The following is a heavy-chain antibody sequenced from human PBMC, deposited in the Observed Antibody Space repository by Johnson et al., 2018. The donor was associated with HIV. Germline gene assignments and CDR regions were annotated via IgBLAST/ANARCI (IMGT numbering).Heavy chain of an antibody. CDR3: ARRSARSGGFDL. V-gene: IGHV3-30*02. D-gene: IGHD2-8*02. J-gene: IGHJ3*01. Sequence: QVQLVESGGGVVQPGGSLRLSCAASGFTFSSYGMHWVRQAPGKGLEWVAFIRYDGSNKYYSDSVKGRFTISRDNSKNTLYLQMNSLRAGDTAVYYCARRSARSGGFDLWGQGTMVTVSS. CDR1: GFTFSSYG. CDR2: IRYDGSNK.